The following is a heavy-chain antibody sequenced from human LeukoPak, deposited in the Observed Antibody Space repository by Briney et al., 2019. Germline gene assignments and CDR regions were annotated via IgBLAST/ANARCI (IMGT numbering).Heavy chain of an antibody. V-gene: IGHV1-45*02. CDR3: ARVTGGRYCSTTSCYMRGWFDP. Sequence: GASVKVSCKASGYTFTYRYLHWVRQAPGQALEWMGWITPFNGNTNYAQKFQGRVTITADESTRTAYMELSSLRSEDTAVYYCARVTGGRYCSTTSCYMRGWFDPWGQGTLVTVSS. CDR1: GYTFTYRY. CDR2: ITPFNGNT. D-gene: IGHD2-2*02. J-gene: IGHJ5*02.